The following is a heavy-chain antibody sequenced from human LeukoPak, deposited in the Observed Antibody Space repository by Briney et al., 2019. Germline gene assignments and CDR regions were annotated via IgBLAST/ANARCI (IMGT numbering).Heavy chain of an antibody. CDR2: TYYRSKWYN. CDR1: GDSVSNNSDG. CDR3: ASGWTNFDY. V-gene: IGHV6-1*01. J-gene: IGHJ4*02. D-gene: IGHD3/OR15-3a*01. Sequence: SQTLSLTYAISGDSVSNNSDGWNWLRQSPSRGLEWLGRTYYRSKWYNDYAVSVKSRITINPDTSKNQFSLQLNSVTPEDTAVYYCASGWTNFDYWGQGTLVTVSS.